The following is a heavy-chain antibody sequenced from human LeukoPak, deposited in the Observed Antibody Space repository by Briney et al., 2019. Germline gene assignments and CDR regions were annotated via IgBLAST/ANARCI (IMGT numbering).Heavy chain of an antibody. Sequence: SETLSLTCTVSGDSLSSHYWSWIRQPPGKGLEWIGYIYGSGSTHYDPSLRSRVTISEDTSKNQFSLKLTSVIAADTAVYYCARNVGWYSHDSWGQGTLVTVSS. CDR1: GDSLSSHY. V-gene: IGHV4-59*08. CDR2: IYGSGST. J-gene: IGHJ4*02. CDR3: ARNVGWYSHDS. D-gene: IGHD6-19*01.